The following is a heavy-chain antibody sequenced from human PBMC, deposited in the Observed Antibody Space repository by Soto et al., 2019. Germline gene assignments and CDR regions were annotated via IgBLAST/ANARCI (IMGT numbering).Heavy chain of an antibody. CDR2: ISYDGSNK. J-gene: IGHJ4*02. D-gene: IGHD6-19*01. CDR3: ARDYRYSPGWYYFDY. CDR1: GFTFNIYW. Sequence: GGSLRLSCAASGFTFNIYWMHWVRQAPGKGLEWVALISYDGSNKYSADSVKGRFTISRDNSKNTLYLQMNSLRADDTAVYYCARDYRYSPGWYYFDYWGQGTLVTVSS. V-gene: IGHV3-30-3*01.